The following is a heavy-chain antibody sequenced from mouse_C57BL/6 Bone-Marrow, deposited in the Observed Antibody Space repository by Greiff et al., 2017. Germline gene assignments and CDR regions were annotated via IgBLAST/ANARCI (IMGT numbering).Heavy chain of an antibody. J-gene: IGHJ4*01. CDR1: EYEFPSHD. D-gene: IGHD1-3*01. CDR3: ARGGVKDAMDY. CDR2: INSDGGST. Sequence: EVKLVESGGGLVQPGESLKLSCESNEYEFPSHDMSWVRKTPEKRLELVAAINSDGGSTYYPDTMERRVIISRDNAKKTLYLQLSSLRSEDTALYYCARGGVKDAMDYWGQGTSVTVSS. V-gene: IGHV5-2*03.